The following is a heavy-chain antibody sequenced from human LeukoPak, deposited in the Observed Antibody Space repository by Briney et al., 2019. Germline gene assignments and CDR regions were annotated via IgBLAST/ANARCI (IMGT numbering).Heavy chain of an antibody. CDR3: ATDMVREYDY. Sequence: GGSLRLSRAASGFTFSSYAMSWVRQAPGKGLEWVSTFTGSGDTTYYADSVKGRFTISRDNSKKKLYLQMNSLRAEDTAIYYCATDMVREYDYWGQGTLVTVSS. CDR1: GFTFSSYA. D-gene: IGHD3-10*01. J-gene: IGHJ4*02. V-gene: IGHV3-23*01. CDR2: FTGSGDTT.